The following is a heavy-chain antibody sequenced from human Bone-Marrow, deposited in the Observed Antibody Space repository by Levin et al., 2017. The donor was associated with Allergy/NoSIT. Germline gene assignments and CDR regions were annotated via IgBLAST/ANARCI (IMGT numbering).Heavy chain of an antibody. V-gene: IGHV3-23*01. CDR2: ISASGHTT. CDR1: GFTFSTDA. Sequence: QPGESLKISCTASGFTFSTDAMTWVRQAPGKGLEWVSVISASGHTTYYADSVKGRFIISRDNYKNTVYLQMNSLRAEDTAVYYCARDPNYSDSTGYYYYWYFDLWGRGTLVTFSS. CDR3: ARDPNYSDSTGYYYYWYFDL. J-gene: IGHJ2*01. D-gene: IGHD3-22*01.